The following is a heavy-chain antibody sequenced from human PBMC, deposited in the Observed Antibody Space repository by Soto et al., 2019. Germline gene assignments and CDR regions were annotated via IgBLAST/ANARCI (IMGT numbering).Heavy chain of an antibody. CDR2: IYWDDDK. V-gene: IGHV2-5*02. D-gene: IGHD3-3*01. Sequence: QITLNESGPTVVNPAETLTLTCTFSGFSLTTSGVGVGWIRQSPGKAPEWLALIYWDDDKRYSASLKSRLTITKDTSKNQVVLTMASVDPADTAIYYCAHRILRTVFGLVTTTAIDFDFWGEGTPVVVSS. J-gene: IGHJ4*02. CDR3: AHRILRTVFGLVTTTAIDFDF. CDR1: GFSLTTSGVG.